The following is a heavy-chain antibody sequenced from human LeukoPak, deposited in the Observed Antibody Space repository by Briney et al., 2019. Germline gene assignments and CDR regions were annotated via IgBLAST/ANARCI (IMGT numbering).Heavy chain of an antibody. V-gene: IGHV4-61*02. Sequence: PSETLSLTCTVSGGSIRSGSYYWSWIRQAAGKGLEWIGRVYTSGSTNYNPSLESRVTISVDTSKNQFSLKLTSVTAADTAVYYCTRAASSGPLFTYHMDVWGKGTTVTVSS. D-gene: IGHD3-22*01. J-gene: IGHJ6*03. CDR1: GGSIRSGSYY. CDR3: TRAASSGPLFTYHMDV. CDR2: VYTSGST.